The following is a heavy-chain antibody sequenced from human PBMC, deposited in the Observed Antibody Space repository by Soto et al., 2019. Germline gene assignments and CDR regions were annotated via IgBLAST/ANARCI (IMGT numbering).Heavy chain of an antibody. J-gene: IGHJ3*01. CDR1: GFTFREYG. CDR3: ERRDYPFHV. D-gene: IGHD3-10*01. V-gene: IGHV3-33*01. CDR2: IWQDGSQK. Sequence: QVQLVESGGGVVQPERSLRLSCVGTGFTFREYGIHWVRQAPGRGLEWEAVIWQDGSQKYHADSVRGRFTISRDNSKSTVYLQMNNLRREDAAVYYSERRDYPFHVRGQGTMVTVTS.